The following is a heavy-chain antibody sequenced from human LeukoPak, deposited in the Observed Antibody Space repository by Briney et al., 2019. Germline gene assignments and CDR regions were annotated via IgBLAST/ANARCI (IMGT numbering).Heavy chain of an antibody. D-gene: IGHD1-1*01. Sequence: ASVKVSCKASGYTFSAYTMYWVRQVLGRGFEWMGRINSNSGGTRYPQEFQGRVTMTRDTSISTAYMELTSLKSDDTAVYYCVRFENWNDPSGYQEYWGQGTLVTVSS. CDR3: VRFENWNDPSGYQEY. J-gene: IGHJ4*02. V-gene: IGHV1-2*06. CDR2: INSNSGGT. CDR1: GYTFSAYT.